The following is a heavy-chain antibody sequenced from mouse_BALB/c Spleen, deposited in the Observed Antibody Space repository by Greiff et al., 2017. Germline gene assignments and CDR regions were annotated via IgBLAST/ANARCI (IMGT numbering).Heavy chain of an antibody. V-gene: IGHV3-8*02. D-gene: IGHD1-1*01. CDR2: ISYSGST. CDR1: GDSITSGY. CDR3: ASHYYGSSTDWYFDV. J-gene: IGHJ1*01. Sequence: EVQLQQSGPSLVKPSQTLSLTCSVTGDSITSGYWNWIRKFPGNKLEYMGYISYSGSTYYNPSLKSRISITRDTSKNQYYLQLNSVTTEDTATYYCASHYYGSSTDWYFDVWGAGTTVTVSS.